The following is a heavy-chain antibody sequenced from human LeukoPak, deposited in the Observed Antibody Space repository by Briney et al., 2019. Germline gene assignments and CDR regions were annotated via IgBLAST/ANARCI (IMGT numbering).Heavy chain of an antibody. J-gene: IGHJ4*02. CDR3: AKEAVRDMGYDY. CDR1: GFTFSSYA. D-gene: IGHD2-15*01. CDR2: ISGSASST. V-gene: IGHV3-23*01. Sequence: GGSLRLSCAASGFTFSSYAMSWVRQAPGKGLEWVSAISGSASSTYYADSVKGRFTISRDNSKNTLYLQMNSLRADDTAVYYCAKEAVRDMGYDYWGQGTLVIVSS.